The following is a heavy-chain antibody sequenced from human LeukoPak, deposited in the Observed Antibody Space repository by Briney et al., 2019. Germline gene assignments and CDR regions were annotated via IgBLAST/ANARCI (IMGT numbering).Heavy chain of an antibody. D-gene: IGHD6-13*01. J-gene: IGHJ3*02. CDR2: ISSSGSTI. V-gene: IGHV3-48*03. CDR1: GFTFSSYE. Sequence: GGSLRLSCAASGFTFSSYEMNWVRQAPGKGLEWVSYISSSGSTIYYADSVKGRFTISRDNANNSLYLQLSSLRAEDTAVYYCARGPLGSSSGADAIDIWGQGTMVTVSS. CDR3: ARGPLGSSSGADAIDI.